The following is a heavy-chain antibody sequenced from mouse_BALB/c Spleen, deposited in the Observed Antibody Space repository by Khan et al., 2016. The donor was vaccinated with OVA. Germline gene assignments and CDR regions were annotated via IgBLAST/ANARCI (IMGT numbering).Heavy chain of an antibody. J-gene: IGHJ2*01. D-gene: IGHD1-1*01. CDR2: INPHIGET. Sequence: EVQLQESGPELVKPGASVKISCKASGYSFTGYFIHWVMQSHGKSLEWIGRINPHIGETFYNQKFRGKATLTVDESSSTAHMALRSLASSASAVYFCARIYGSDFDYWGQGTTLTVSS. CDR3: ARIYGSDFDY. CDR1: GYSFTGYF. V-gene: IGHV1-20*02.